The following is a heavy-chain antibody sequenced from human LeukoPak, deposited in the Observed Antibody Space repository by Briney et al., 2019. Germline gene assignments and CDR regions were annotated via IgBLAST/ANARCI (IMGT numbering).Heavy chain of an antibody. CDR2: IYHSGNT. Sequence: PSGTLSLTCAVSGXSISRGNWWSWVRQPPGKGLEWIGEIYHSGNTNYNPSLKSRVTISVDNSKNQFSLRVSSVTAADTAVYYCARGQSWSFDYWGQGTLVTVSS. V-gene: IGHV4-4*02. D-gene: IGHD2-8*02. J-gene: IGHJ4*02. CDR3: ARGQSWSFDY. CDR1: GXSISRGNW.